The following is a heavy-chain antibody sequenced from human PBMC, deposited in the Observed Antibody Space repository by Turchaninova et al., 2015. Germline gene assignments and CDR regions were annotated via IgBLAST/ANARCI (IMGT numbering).Heavy chain of an antibody. Sequence: QVQLVQSGAEVKQTGAPVKVSCKASGYTFTNYGIHWVRQAPGQRPEWMGWIHAGNGNTKYSQNFQGRVSITRDTSASTAYMEMSSLRSEDTAVYYCARGKEAPGVYWGQGTLVTVSS. J-gene: IGHJ4*02. V-gene: IGHV1-3*01. CDR2: IHAGNGNT. CDR3: ARGKEAPGVY. D-gene: IGHD3-10*01. CDR1: GYTFTNYG.